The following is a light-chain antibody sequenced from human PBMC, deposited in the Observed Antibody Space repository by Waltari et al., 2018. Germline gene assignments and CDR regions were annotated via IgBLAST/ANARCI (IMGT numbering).Light chain of an antibody. CDR3: QKYYSTPWT. J-gene: IGKJ1*01. CDR1: SFLYSSNNKNY. V-gene: IGKV4-1*01. Sequence: SFLYSSNNKNYLALYQQKPGQPPKLLIYWASTRESGVPDRFSGSGSGTDFTLTISRLQAEDVAVYYCQKYYSTPWTFGQGTKVEIK. CDR2: WAS.